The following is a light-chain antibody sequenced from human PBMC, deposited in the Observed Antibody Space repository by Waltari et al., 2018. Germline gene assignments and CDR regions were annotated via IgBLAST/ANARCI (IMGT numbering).Light chain of an antibody. CDR3: QQYGGSPTYT. J-gene: IGKJ2*01. V-gene: IGKV3-20*01. CDR1: QGVSSNY. Sequence: ESVLTQSPGTLSLSPGERATLSCRASQGVSSNYLAWYQQRPGQAPRLLFFGASSRATGVPDRFSGSVSGTDFTLTISRLEPEDFAVYFCQQYGGSPTYTFGQGTKLEIK. CDR2: GAS.